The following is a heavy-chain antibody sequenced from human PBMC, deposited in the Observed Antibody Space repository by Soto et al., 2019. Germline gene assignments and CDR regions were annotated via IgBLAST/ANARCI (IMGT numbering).Heavy chain of an antibody. V-gene: IGHV4-59*08. CDR1: GGSISSYY. CDR3: ARRYGPGFDY. CDR2: IYYSGST. J-gene: IGHJ4*02. Sequence: QVQLQESGPGLVKPSETLSLTCTVSGGSISSYYWSWIRQPPGKGLEWIGYIYYSGSTNYNPSLKRQVTISVDTSKNQFSLKLSSVTAADTAVYYCARRYGPGFDYWGQGTLVTVSS. D-gene: IGHD4-17*01.